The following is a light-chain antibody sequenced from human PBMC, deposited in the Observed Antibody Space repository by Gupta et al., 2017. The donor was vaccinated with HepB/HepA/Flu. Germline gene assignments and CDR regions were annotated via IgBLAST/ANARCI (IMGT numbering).Light chain of an antibody. Sequence: DIQMTQSPSTLSASIGDKITITCRASQSIGSWLAWYQQTPGKAPKLLIYKASSLQSAVPSRFSGSGSGTEFTLTISSQQPDDFATYYCQQYNAFPTFGQGTKVEIK. V-gene: IGKV1-5*03. J-gene: IGKJ1*01. CDR3: QQYNAFPT. CDR2: KAS. CDR1: QSIGSW.